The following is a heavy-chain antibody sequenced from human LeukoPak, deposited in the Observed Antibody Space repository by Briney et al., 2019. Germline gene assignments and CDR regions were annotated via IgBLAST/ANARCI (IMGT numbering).Heavy chain of an antibody. CDR1: GYTFTSYY. CDR2: INPGGGST. J-gene: IGHJ4*02. CDR3: ARENRDYYDSSGYPETPFVY. D-gene: IGHD3-22*01. Sequence: ASVKVSCKASGYTFTSYYMHWVRQAPGQGLEWMGIINPGGGSTSYAQKFQGRVTMTRDTSTSTVYMELSSLRSEDTAVYYCARENRDYYDSSGYPETPFVYWGQGTLVTVSS. V-gene: IGHV1-46*01.